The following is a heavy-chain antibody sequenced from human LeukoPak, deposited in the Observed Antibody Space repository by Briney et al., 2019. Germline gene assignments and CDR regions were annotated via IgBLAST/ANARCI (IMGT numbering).Heavy chain of an antibody. CDR1: GFTVSSNY. Sequence: GGSLRLSCAASGFTVSSNYMSWVRQAPGKGLEWVSVIYSGGSTYYADSVRGRFTISRDNSKNTLYLQMNSLRAEDTAVYYCARSMTTVTISLYAFDIWGQGTMVTVSS. V-gene: IGHV3-53*01. D-gene: IGHD4-17*01. CDR3: ARSMTTVTISLYAFDI. J-gene: IGHJ3*02. CDR2: IYSGGST.